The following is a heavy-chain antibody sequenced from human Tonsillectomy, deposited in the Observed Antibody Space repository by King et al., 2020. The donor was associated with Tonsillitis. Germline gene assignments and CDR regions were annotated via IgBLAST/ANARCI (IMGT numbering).Heavy chain of an antibody. CDR1: GGSFSGYY. J-gene: IGHJ4*01. Sequence: VQLQQWGAGLLKPSETLSLTCAVYGGSFSGYYWSWIRQPPGKGLEWIGEINHSGSTNYHPSIKSRVTVAVDTSKNQFSLKLSSVTAAETAVYYCARGRGGVRGVNPFDYWGHGTLVTVFS. V-gene: IGHV4-34*01. D-gene: IGHD3-10*01. CDR2: INHSGST. CDR3: ARGRGGVRGVNPFDY.